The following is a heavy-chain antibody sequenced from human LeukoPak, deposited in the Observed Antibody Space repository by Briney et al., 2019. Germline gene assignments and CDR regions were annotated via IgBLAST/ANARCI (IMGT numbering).Heavy chain of an antibody. J-gene: IGHJ4*02. CDR1: GYTFTSYS. CDR2: ISGYKGNT. Sequence: GASVKVSCKASGYTFTSYSISWVRQAPGQGLEWMGWISGYKGNTKYAQKFQGRVTMTTDTSTSTAYMDLRSLRSDDTAVYCCAVMSMVILGFYWGQGTLVTVSS. V-gene: IGHV1-18*01. D-gene: IGHD3-22*01. CDR3: AVMSMVILGFY.